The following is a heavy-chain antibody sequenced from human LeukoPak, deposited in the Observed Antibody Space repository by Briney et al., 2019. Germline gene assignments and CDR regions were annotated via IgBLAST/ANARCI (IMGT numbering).Heavy chain of an antibody. J-gene: IGHJ4*02. CDR3: ARAWPENYYDSSGYY. Sequence: GGSLRLSCAASGFTFSSYAMHWVRQAPGKGLEWVAVISYDGSNKYYADSVKGRFTISRDNAKNSLYLQMNSLRAEDTAVYYCARAWPENYYDSSGYYWGQGTLVTVSS. CDR2: ISYDGSNK. CDR1: GFTFSSYA. V-gene: IGHV3-30-3*01. D-gene: IGHD3-22*01.